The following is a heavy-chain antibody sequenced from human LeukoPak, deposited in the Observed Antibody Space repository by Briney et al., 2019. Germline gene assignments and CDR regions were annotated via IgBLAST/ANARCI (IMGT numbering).Heavy chain of an antibody. CDR1: GNSISSYY. CDR2: IYYSGST. J-gene: IGHJ4*02. V-gene: IGHV4-59*01. CDR3: ARGTIVGPVPFEY. D-gene: IGHD1-26*01. Sequence: PSETLSLTCTVSGNSISSYYCSWIRQPPGKGLEWIGYIYYSGSTNNNPSLKSRVTISVDTSKNQFSLKLSSVTAADTAVYHCARGTIVGPVPFEYWGQGTLVTVSS.